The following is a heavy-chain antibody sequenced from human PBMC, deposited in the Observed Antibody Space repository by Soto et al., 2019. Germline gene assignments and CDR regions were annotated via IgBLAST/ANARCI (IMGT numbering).Heavy chain of an antibody. V-gene: IGHV4-59*01. CDR3: ARDVYSSGWVGWFDP. CDR1: GGSISSYY. CDR2: IYYSGST. D-gene: IGHD6-19*01. Sequence: SETLSLTCTVSGGSISSYYWSWIRQPPGKGLEWIGYIYYSGSTNYNPSLKSRVTISVDTSKNQFSLKLSSVTAADTAVYYCARDVYSSGWVGWFDPWGQGTLVTVSS. J-gene: IGHJ5*02.